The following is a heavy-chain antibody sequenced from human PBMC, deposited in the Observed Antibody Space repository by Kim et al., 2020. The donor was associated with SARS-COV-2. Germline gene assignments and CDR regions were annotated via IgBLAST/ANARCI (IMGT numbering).Heavy chain of an antibody. Sequence: SETLSLTCTVSGGSVSSGSYYWSWIRQPPGKGLEWIGYIYYSGSTNYNPSLKSRVTISVDTSKNQFSLKLSSVTAADTAVYYCARSGGRFGELTWGQGTLVTVSS. D-gene: IGHD3-10*01. CDR3: ARSGGRFGELT. V-gene: IGHV4-61*01. CDR2: IYYSGST. CDR1: GGSVSSGSYY. J-gene: IGHJ5*02.